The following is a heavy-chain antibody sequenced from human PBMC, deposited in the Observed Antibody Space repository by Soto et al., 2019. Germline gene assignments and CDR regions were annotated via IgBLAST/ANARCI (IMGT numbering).Heavy chain of an antibody. D-gene: IGHD5-18*01. J-gene: IGHJ4*02. Sequence: QAPLVESGGGVVQPGRSLRLSCAASGFTFTSYGMHWVRQAPGTRLEWVAVISYDGGLQHYADSVKGRFTISRDNSKNMVLLQMNSLRAEDRAVYYCVSDRGYGHASVPYSWGQGTLVSVSS. CDR2: ISYDGGLQ. CDR1: GFTFTSYG. CDR3: VSDRGYGHASVPYS. V-gene: IGHV3-30*03.